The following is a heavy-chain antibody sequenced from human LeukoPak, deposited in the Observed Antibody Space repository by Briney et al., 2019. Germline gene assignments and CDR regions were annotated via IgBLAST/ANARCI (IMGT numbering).Heavy chain of an antibody. D-gene: IGHD6-19*01. CDR3: ARDLGSSGCIDY. J-gene: IGHJ4*02. CDR1: GYTFTAYY. CDR2: INPNSGGT. V-gene: IGHV1-2*02. Sequence: ASVQVSCKASGYTFTAYYMHWVRQAPGQGLEWMGWINPNSGGTNYAQKFQGRVTMTRDTSLSTAYMELSRLRSDNTAVYYCARDLGSSGCIDYWGQGTLVTVSS.